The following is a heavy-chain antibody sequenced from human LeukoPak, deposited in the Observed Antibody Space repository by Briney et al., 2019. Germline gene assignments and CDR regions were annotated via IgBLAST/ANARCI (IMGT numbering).Heavy chain of an antibody. J-gene: IGHJ6*02. CDR2: INHSGST. Sequence: PSETLSLTCAVYGGSFSGYYWSLIRQPPGKGLEWIEEINHSGSTNYNPSLKSRVTISVDTSKNQFSLKLSSVTAADTAVYYCARGLDRLPPLPDYGMDVWGQGTTVTVSS. V-gene: IGHV4-34*01. D-gene: IGHD1-1*01. CDR3: ARGLDRLPPLPDYGMDV. CDR1: GGSFSGYY.